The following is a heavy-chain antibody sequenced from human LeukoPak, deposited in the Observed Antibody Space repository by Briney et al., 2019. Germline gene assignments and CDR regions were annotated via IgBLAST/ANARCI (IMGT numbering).Heavy chain of an antibody. CDR1: GGSFSGYY. Sequence: ASETLSLTCAVYGGSFSGYYWSWIRQPPGKGLEWIGEINHSGSTNYNPSLKSRVTISVDTSKNQFSLKLSSVTAADTAVYYCARHYWTTVTTARFDPWGQGTLVTVSS. CDR2: INHSGST. D-gene: IGHD4-17*01. V-gene: IGHV4-34*01. CDR3: ARHYWTTVTTARFDP. J-gene: IGHJ5*02.